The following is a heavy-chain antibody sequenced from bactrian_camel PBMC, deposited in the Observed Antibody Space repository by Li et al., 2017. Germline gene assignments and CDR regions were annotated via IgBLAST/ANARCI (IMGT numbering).Heavy chain of an antibody. CDR1: GFTKS. J-gene: IGHJ6*01. CDR3: AADFRSGASWRSFASWPT. CDR2: IYTRTRNI. V-gene: IGHV3S40*01. D-gene: IGHD6*01. Sequence: VQLVESGGGSVETGGSLRLSCTASGFTKSMAWFRQTPGKEREGVAAIYTRTRNIFYADSVRGRFTISQDNAKNTVYLEMNSLKPEDTAMYYCAADFRSGASWRSFASWPTWGQGTQVTVS.